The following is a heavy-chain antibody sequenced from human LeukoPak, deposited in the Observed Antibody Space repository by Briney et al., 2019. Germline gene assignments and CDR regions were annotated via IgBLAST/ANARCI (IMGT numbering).Heavy chain of an antibody. J-gene: IGHJ4*02. Sequence: RPGGSLRLSCAASGFTFSSYAMHWVRQAPGKGLEWVAVISYDGSNKYYADSVKGRFTVSRDDSKNTLSLQMNSLRAEDTAVYYCAKEWTTITNFDYWGQGTLVTVSS. CDR1: GFTFSSYA. V-gene: IGHV3-30-3*01. CDR3: AKEWTTITNFDY. CDR2: ISYDGSNK. D-gene: IGHD1-1*01.